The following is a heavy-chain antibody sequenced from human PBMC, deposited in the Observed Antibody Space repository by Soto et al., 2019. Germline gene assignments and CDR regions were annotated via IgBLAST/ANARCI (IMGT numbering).Heavy chain of an antibody. Sequence: SETLSLTCAVSGGSISTAYCLTLFRQSPGKGLEWIGQIYHDGTTDFNPSLQSRVSISVDVSENLFSLNLTSVTAADTAIYYCARDSRRQGWFDPWGQGALVTVS. CDR3: ARDSRRQGWFDP. J-gene: IGHJ5*02. V-gene: IGHV4-4*02. CDR1: GGSISTAYC. CDR2: IYHDGTT.